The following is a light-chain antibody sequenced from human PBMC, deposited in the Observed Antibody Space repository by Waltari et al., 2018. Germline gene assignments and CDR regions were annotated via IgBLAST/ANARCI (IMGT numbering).Light chain of an antibody. CDR2: ATS. CDR3: QKSEALPAT. V-gene: IGKV3-11*01. J-gene: IGKJ1*01. CDR1: QRVGKY. Sequence: EIVLTQSPATLSLSPGERATLSCRASQRVGKYLTWYQQKPGQAPRLLIYATSTRATGIPDRFSGSGSGTDFSLTISSLEPEDFAVYYCQKSEALPATFGQGTKVEIK.